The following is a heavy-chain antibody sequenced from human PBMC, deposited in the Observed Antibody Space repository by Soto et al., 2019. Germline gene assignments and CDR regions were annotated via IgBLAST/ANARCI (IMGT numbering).Heavy chain of an antibody. Sequence: QVQLVQSGAEVKKPGSSVKVSCKASGGTFSSYAISWVRQAPGQGLEWMGGIIPIFGTANYAQKFQGRVTITADESTSTDYMELSSLRSEDTAVYYCARVGYSSGWYYFDYWGQGTLVSVSS. CDR3: ARVGYSSGWYYFDY. J-gene: IGHJ4*02. CDR1: GGTFSSYA. CDR2: IIPIFGTA. D-gene: IGHD6-19*01. V-gene: IGHV1-69*01.